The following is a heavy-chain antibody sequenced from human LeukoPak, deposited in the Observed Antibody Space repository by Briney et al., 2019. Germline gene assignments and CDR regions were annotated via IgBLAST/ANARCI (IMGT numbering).Heavy chain of an antibody. V-gene: IGHV3-23*01. CDR2: FGGGSA. Sequence: GGSLRLSCAASGFTFTNYAMAWVRQAPGKGLEWVSAFGGGSAYYADSVKGRFTISRDNSKNTLYLQVNSLRANDTAVYYCARVSGSFDMWGQGTMVTVSS. J-gene: IGHJ3*02. CDR3: ARVSGSFDM. CDR1: GFTFTNYA. D-gene: IGHD3-10*01.